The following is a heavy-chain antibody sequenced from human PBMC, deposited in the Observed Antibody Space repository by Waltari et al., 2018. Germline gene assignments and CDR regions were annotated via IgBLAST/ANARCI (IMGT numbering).Heavy chain of an antibody. CDR3: ATYIGASIGTAAFDV. CDR2: VSYNGAT. CDR1: GGSITSNRLY. Sequence: QLQLQESGPGLGKPSETLSLTCHVSGGSITSNRLYWAWIRQPPGQGLEWIATVSYNGATYSSPSLKSRVTVSRDTSKNHLSLKLGSVTAADTAVYYCATYIGASIGTAAFDVWGQGTMVTVSS. J-gene: IGHJ3*01. D-gene: IGHD5-12*01. V-gene: IGHV4-39*02.